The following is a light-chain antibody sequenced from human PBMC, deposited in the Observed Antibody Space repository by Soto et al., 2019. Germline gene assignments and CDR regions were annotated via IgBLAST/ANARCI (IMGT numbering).Light chain of an antibody. J-gene: IGLJ1*01. CDR1: SSDVGVYNY. V-gene: IGLV2-14*01. CDR2: EVS. Sequence: QSALTQPASVSGSPGQSITISCTGTSSDVGVYNYVSWYQQHPGKAPKLMIYEVSDRPSGVSNRFSGSKSGNTASLTISGLQAEYEADYYCSSYTSSGTYVFGPGTKLTVL. CDR3: SSYTSSGTYV.